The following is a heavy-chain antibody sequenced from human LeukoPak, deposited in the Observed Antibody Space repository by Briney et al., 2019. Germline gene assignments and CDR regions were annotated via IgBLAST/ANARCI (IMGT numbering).Heavy chain of an antibody. J-gene: IGHJ4*02. D-gene: IGHD3-22*01. CDR3: ARVISRSWYYYDS. V-gene: IGHV3-7*03. Sequence: GGSLRLSCAASGFTSSSYWMSWVRQAPGKGLEWVANIKQDGSEKYYVDSVKGRFTISRDNAKNSLYLQMNSLRAEDTAVYYCARVISRSWYYYDSWGQGTLVTVSS. CDR2: IKQDGSEK. CDR1: GFTSSSYW.